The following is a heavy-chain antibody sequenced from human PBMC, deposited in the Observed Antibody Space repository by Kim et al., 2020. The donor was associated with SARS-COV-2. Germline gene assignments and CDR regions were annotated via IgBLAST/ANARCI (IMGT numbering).Heavy chain of an antibody. J-gene: IGHJ4*02. Sequence: GGSLRLSCAASGFTFSSYGMHWVRQAPGKGLEWVAVISYDGSNKYYADSVKGRFTISRDNSKNTLYLQMNSLRAEDTAVYYCAKARVFDYGDFDYWGQGT. CDR3: AKARVFDYGDFDY. D-gene: IGHD4-17*01. V-gene: IGHV3-30*18. CDR2: ISYDGSNK. CDR1: GFTFSSYG.